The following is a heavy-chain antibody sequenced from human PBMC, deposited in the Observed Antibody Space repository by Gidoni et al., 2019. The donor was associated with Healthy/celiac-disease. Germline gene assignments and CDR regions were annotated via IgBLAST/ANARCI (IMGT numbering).Heavy chain of an antibody. Sequence: EVQLVESGGGLVQPGRSLRLSCAASGFTFADYAMHWVRQAPGKGLEWVSGISWNSGSIGYADSVKGRFTISRDNAKNSLYLQMNSLRAEDTALYYCAKDLSTYYYDSSGYPDYWGQGTLVTVSS. CDR1: GFTFADYA. J-gene: IGHJ4*02. V-gene: IGHV3-9*01. D-gene: IGHD3-22*01. CDR3: AKDLSTYYYDSSGYPDY. CDR2: ISWNSGSI.